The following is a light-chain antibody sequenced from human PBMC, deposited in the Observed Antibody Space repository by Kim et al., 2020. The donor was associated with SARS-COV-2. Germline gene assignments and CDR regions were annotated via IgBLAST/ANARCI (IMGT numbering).Light chain of an antibody. CDR2: EAS. V-gene: IGKV1-5*03. Sequence: ASVEDRVTITCRASESIGDWLAWYQHKPGKAPKVLISEASNLESGVPSRFSGSRSGTEFTLSISSLRPDDFATYYCQQYHSYSRTFGQGTKVENK. CDR1: ESIGDW. J-gene: IGKJ1*01. CDR3: QQYHSYSRT.